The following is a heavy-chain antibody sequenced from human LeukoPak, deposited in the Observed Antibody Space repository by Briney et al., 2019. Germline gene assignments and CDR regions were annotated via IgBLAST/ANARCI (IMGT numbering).Heavy chain of an antibody. J-gene: IGHJ4*02. Sequence: GGALRLSCAASGFTFSSYEMNWVRQAPGKGLGWGSYISSSGRTIYYADSVKGGFTISRENAKNSLYLQMNSLRAEHTAVYYCARGRVQYYWGQGTLVTVSS. V-gene: IGHV3-48*03. CDR1: GFTFSSYE. CDR2: ISSSGRTI. CDR3: ARGRVQYY.